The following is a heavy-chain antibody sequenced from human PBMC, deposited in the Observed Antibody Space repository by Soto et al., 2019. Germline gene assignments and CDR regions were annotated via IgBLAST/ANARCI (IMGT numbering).Heavy chain of an antibody. J-gene: IGHJ4*02. D-gene: IGHD2-2*01. V-gene: IGHV1-46*01. Sequence: ASVKVSCKASGYTFTSYCMHWVRQAPGQGLEWMGIINPSGGSTSYAQKFQGRVTMTRDTSTSTVYMELSSLRSEDTAVYYCARGVLDWRVIVVVPAAPTFEYWGQGTLVTVSS. CDR2: INPSGGST. CDR3: ARGVLDWRVIVVVPAAPTFEY. CDR1: GYTFTSYC.